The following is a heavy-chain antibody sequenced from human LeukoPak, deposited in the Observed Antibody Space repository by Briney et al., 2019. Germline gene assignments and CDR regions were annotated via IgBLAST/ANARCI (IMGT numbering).Heavy chain of an antibody. CDR2: IYYSGRT. J-gene: IGHJ4*02. Sequence: SEALSLTCTVSGGSISSYYWSWIRQPPGKGLEWIGYIYYSGRTNYNPSLKSRVTISVDTSKNQFSLKLSSVTAADTAVYYCARGYSYGYSLYWGQGTLVTVSS. CDR1: GGSISSYY. V-gene: IGHV4-59*08. CDR3: ARGYSYGYSLY. D-gene: IGHD5-18*01.